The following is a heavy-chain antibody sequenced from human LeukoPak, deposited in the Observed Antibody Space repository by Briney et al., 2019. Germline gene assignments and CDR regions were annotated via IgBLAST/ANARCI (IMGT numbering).Heavy chain of an antibody. J-gene: IGHJ4*02. CDR1: GFTFSSYW. Sequence: GGSLRLSCAASGFTFSSYWMIWVRQAPGKGLEWVANIQQDGSEKYYVDSVKGRFTISRDNAKNSLYLQMNSLRVEDTAVYYCARVGYYSSGPFSYFDYWGQGTLVTVSS. D-gene: IGHD3-10*01. CDR2: IQQDGSEK. CDR3: ARVGYYSSGPFSYFDY. V-gene: IGHV3-7*02.